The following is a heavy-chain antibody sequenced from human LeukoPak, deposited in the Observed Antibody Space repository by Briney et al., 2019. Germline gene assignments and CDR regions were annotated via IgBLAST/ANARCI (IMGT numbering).Heavy chain of an antibody. CDR3: ARLRMAYYFDY. D-gene: IGHD5-24*01. CDR2: IYYSGST. V-gene: IGHV4-39*07. Sequence: SETLSLTCTVSGGSISSNSYYWGWIRQPPGKGLEWIGSIYYSGSTYYNPSLKSRVTISVDTSKNQFSLKLSSVTAADTAVYYCARLRMAYYFDYWGQGTLVTVSS. CDR1: GGSISSNSYY. J-gene: IGHJ4*02.